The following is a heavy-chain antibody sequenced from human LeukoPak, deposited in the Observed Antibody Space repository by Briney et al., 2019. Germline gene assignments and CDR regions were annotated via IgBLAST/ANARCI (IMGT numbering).Heavy chain of an antibody. CDR3: ARGSIAARPDGLFDY. CDR1: GGSISSYY. D-gene: IGHD6-6*01. V-gene: IGHV4-59*01. J-gene: IGHJ4*02. Sequence: SETLSLTCTVSGGSISSYYWSWIRQPPGKGLEWIGYIYYSGSTNYNPSLKSRVTISVDTSKNQFSLKLSSVTAADTAVYYCARGSIAARPDGLFDYWGREPWSPSPQ. CDR2: IYYSGST.